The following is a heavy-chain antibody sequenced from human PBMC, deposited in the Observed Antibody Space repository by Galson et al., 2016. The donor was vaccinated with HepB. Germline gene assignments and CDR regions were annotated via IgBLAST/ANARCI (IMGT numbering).Heavy chain of an antibody. Sequence: ALVKPTQTLTLTCTFSGFSLSTSGMAVSWIRQPPGKALEWLAVIDWNDNEFYSTSLRTRLTISKDTSKNQVVLTLTNMDPVDTATYFCARYLRSHGYYVMDVWGQGTTVTVSS. J-gene: IGHJ6*02. CDR3: ARYLRSHGYYVMDV. CDR2: IDWNDNE. D-gene: IGHD4-17*01. V-gene: IGHV2-70*01. CDR1: GFSLSTSGMA.